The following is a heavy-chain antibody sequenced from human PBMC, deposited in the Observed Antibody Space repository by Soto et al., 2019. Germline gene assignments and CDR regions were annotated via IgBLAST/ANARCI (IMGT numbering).Heavy chain of an antibody. D-gene: IGHD2-2*01. CDR1: GGSISTYY. V-gene: IGHV4-59*08. CDR3: ARHVPYCSDTSHCAYGMDV. CDR2: IYYSGST. J-gene: IGHJ6*02. Sequence: SETLSLTCTVSGGSISTYYWSWIRQPPGKGLEWIGYIYYSGSTYYNPSLKSRVTMSVDTSRNQLLLQLNSATAADTAVYYCARHVPYCSDTSHCAYGMDVWGQGTTVTVS.